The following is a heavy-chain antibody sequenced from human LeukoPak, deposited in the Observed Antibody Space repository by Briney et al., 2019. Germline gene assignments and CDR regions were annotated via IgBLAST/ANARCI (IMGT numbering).Heavy chain of an antibody. CDR2: ITNNGRAM. D-gene: IGHD7-27*01. CDR3: ARHVGISF. Sequence: GGSLRLSCAASGFTFSDYYMGWVRQAPGKGLEWISYITNNGRAMFYADSLKGRLTIFRDNAKKSLYLQMNSLRPDDTALYYCARHVGISFWGQGTLVTVSS. V-gene: IGHV3-11*04. CDR1: GFTFSDYY. J-gene: IGHJ4*02.